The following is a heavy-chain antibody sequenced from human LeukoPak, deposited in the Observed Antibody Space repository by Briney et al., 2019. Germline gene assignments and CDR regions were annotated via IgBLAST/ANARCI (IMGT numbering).Heavy chain of an antibody. CDR3: ARDLKILVGATTFDS. CDR2: IKQDRSEK. CDR1: GFTFSSYW. J-gene: IGHJ4*02. V-gene: IGHV3-7*01. D-gene: IGHD1-26*01. Sequence: WGSLKLSCAASGFTFSSYWMGWVRQAPGQGLEWMGKIKQDRSEKYYVDSVKGRFTISRDNAKNSLYLQMNSLRAEDTAVYFCARDLKILVGATTFDSWRQGTLVTVPS.